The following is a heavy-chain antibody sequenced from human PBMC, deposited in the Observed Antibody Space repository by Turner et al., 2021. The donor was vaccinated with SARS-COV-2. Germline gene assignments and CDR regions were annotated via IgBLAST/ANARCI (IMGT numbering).Heavy chain of an antibody. CDR2: INYSGST. V-gene: IGHV4-59*08. CDR3: ARHGFSGWDGGGMDV. CDR1: GGSISSYY. Sequence: QVQLQESGPGLVKPSETLSLTCTVSGGSISSYYWSWIRQPPGKGLEWIGYINYSGSTNYNPYLKSRVTRSVDTSKNQSSLKLSSVTAADTAVYYCARHGFSGWDGGGMDVWGQGTTVTVSS. J-gene: IGHJ6*02. D-gene: IGHD6-19*01.